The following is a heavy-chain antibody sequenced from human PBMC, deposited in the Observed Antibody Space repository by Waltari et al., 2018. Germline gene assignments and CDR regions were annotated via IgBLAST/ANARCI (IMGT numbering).Heavy chain of an antibody. D-gene: IGHD2-8*01. Sequence: QLQLQESGPGLVKPSETLSLTCTVSGGSISSSSYYWGWIRQPPGKGLEWIGSIYYSGSTYDHPSLKSRVTISEDTAKNQFSLKLSSVTAADTAVYYCARHVPGWVGVGVGYWGQGTLVTVSS. V-gene: IGHV4-39*01. CDR3: ARHVPGWVGVGVGY. CDR2: IYYSGST. J-gene: IGHJ4*02. CDR1: GGSISSSSYY.